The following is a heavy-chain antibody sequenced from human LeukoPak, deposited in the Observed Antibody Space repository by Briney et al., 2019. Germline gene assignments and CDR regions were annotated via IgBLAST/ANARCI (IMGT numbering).Heavy chain of an antibody. CDR1: GFTVSSNY. CDR3: ARTKQQRHMDV. D-gene: IGHD6-13*01. Sequence: PGGSLRLSCAASGFTVSSNYMSWVRQAPGKGLEWVSVIYSGGSTYYADSVKGRFTISRDNSKNTLYLQMNSLRAEDTAVYYCARTKQQRHMDVWGKGTTVTVSS. CDR2: IYSGGST. J-gene: IGHJ6*03. V-gene: IGHV3-66*01.